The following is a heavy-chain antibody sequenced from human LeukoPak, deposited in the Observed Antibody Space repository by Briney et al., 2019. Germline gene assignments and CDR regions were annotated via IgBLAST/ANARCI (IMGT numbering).Heavy chain of an antibody. D-gene: IGHD2-2*02. CDR3: AIGGIYCSSTSCYRSAFDI. CDR1: GGSISSYY. J-gene: IGHJ3*02. V-gene: IGHV4-4*07. Sequence: PSETLSLTCTVSGGSISSYYWSWIRQPAGKGLEWIGRIYTSGSTNYNPSLKSRVTMSVDTSKNQFSLKLSSVTAADTAVYYCAIGGIYCSSTSCYRSAFDIWGQGTMVTVSS. CDR2: IYTSGST.